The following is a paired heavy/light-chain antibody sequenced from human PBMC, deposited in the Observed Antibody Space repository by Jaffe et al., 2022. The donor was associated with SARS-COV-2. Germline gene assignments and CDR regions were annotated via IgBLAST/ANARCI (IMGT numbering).Heavy chain of an antibody. D-gene: IGHD2-15*01. J-gene: IGHJ6*02. V-gene: IGHV3-15*01. CDR1: GFTFSKAW. Sequence: EVQVVESGGGLVKPGGSLRLSCAASGFTFSKAWMSWVRQAPGRGLEWVGRIKRKTEGGTTDYAAPVKGRFTISRDDSKNTLYLQMNSLKTEDTAVYYCTRMNYYHGMDVWGQGTTVTVSS. CDR3: TRMNYYHGMDV. CDR2: IKRKTEGGTT.
Light chain of an antibody. J-gene: IGKJ4*01. CDR1: QSISSS. V-gene: IGKV1-39*01. Sequence: DIQMTQSPSSLSASVGDRVTITCRASQSISSSLNWYQQKPGKAPRLLFHSTSSLQSGVPSRFSGSGSGTDFTLTISSLQPEDFAAYYCQQSYSSPLTFGGGTKVEIK. CDR3: QQSYSSPLT. CDR2: STS.